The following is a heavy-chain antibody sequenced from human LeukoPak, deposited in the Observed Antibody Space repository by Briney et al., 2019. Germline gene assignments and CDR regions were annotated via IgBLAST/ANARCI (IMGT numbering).Heavy chain of an antibody. CDR3: ARARNYDILTGYWGQGYFDY. Sequence: SETLPLTCTVSGGSISSYYWSWIRQPAGKGLEWIGRIYTSGSTNYNPSLKSRVTMSVDTSKNQFSLKLSSVTAADTAVYYCARARNYDILTGYWGQGYFDYWGQGTLVTVSS. CDR1: GGSISSYY. V-gene: IGHV4-4*07. CDR2: IYTSGST. D-gene: IGHD3-9*01. J-gene: IGHJ4*02.